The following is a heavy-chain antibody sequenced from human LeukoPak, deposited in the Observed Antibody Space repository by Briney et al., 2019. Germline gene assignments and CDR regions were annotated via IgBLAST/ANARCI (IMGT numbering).Heavy chain of an antibody. V-gene: IGHV1-69*13. CDR1: GGTFSSYA. CDR2: IIPIFGTA. J-gene: IGHJ4*02. CDR3: ARLSGGWRLYYFDC. Sequence: ASVKVSCRASGGTFSSYAISWVRQAPGQGLEWMGGIIPIFGTANYAQKFQGRVTITADESTSTAYMELSSLRSEDTAVYYCARLSGGWRLYYFDCWGQGTLVTVSS. D-gene: IGHD6-19*01.